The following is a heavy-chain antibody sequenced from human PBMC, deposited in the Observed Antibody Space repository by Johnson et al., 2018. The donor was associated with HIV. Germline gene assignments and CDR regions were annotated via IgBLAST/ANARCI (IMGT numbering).Heavy chain of an antibody. CDR3: AKDGGRWSYSFDV. V-gene: IGHV3-30*18. J-gene: IGHJ3*01. D-gene: IGHD3-16*01. CDR2: ISTDGNNK. CDR1: GFTFSSYG. Sequence: QVQLGECGGGVVQPGRSLRLSCAASGFTFSSYGIHWVRQAPGKGPEWVAVISTDGNNKSYADSVKGRFTVSRDNSKNTLYLQMNSLRGEDTAMYYCAKDGGRWSYSFDVWGQGTMVSVSS.